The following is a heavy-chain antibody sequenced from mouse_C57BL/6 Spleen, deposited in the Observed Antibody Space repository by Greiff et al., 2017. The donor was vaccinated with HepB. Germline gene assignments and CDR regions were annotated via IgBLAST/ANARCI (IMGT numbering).Heavy chain of an antibody. D-gene: IGHD3-2*02. CDR3: ARRERSGYRAD. CDR1: GYTFTSYW. Sequence: QVQLQQPGAELVMPGASVKLSCKASGYTFTSYWMHWVKQRPGQGLEWIGEIDPSDSYTNYNQKFKGKSTLTVDKSSSTAYMQLSNLTSEDSAVYYCARRERSGYRADWGQGTLVTVSA. J-gene: IGHJ3*01. CDR2: IDPSDSYT. V-gene: IGHV1-69*01.